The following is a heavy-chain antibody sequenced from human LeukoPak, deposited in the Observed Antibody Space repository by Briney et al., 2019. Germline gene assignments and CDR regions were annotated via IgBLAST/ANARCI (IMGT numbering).Heavy chain of an antibody. V-gene: IGHV3-23*01. CDR1: GFNFYIYA. J-gene: IGHJ4*02. CDR2: VSDSDTNT. Sequence: PGGSLRLSCAASGFNFYIYAMTWVRQAPGKGLEWVSSVSDSDTNTYYADSVKGRFTISRDNSKNTLYLQMNSLRAEDTAVYYCARAVCSSTSCQYYFDYWGQGTLVTVSS. D-gene: IGHD2-2*01. CDR3: ARAVCSSTSCQYYFDY.